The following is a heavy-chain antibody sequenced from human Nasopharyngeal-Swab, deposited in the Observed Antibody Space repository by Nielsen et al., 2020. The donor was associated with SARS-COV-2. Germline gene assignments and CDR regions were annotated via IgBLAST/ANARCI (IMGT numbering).Heavy chain of an antibody. V-gene: IGHV1-46*01. J-gene: IGHJ5*02. CDR3: ARGGDPREVVAATDCFDP. Sequence: WVRQAPGQGLEWMGIINPGGGSARYSQNFQGRVTMTRDTYTNTVYMELYSLTSEDTAVYYCARGGDPREVVAATDCFDPWGQGTLVTVSS. CDR2: INPGGGSA. D-gene: IGHD2-15*01.